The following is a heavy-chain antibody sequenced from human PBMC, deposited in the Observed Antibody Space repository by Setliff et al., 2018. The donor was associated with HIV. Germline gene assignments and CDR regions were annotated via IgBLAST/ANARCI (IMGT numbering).Heavy chain of an antibody. D-gene: IGHD2-15*01. CDR1: GYTFSRYA. J-gene: IGHJ4*02. CDR3: ARVPYCSGGSCYRNYVDY. CDR2: INAGNGYT. V-gene: IGHV1-3*01. Sequence: ASVKVSCKASGYTFSRYAMNWVRQAPGQSLEWMGWINAGNGYTKYPQKFQGRVTITSDTSASTAYMELWSLRSGDTAMYYCARVPYCSGGSCYRNYVDYWGPGTLVTAPQ.